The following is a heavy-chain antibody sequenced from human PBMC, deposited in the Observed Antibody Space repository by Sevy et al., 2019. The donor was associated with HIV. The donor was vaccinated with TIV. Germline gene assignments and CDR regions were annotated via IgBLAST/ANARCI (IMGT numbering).Heavy chain of an antibody. CDR2: ISSSSSTI. CDR3: ARDLRYYDFWSGYGPDWFDP. J-gene: IGHJ5*02. CDR1: GFTFSSYS. Sequence: GGSLRLSCAASGFTFSSYSMNWVRQAPGKGLEWVSYISSSSSTIYYAYSVKGRFTISRDNAKNSVYLQMNSLRAEDTAVYDCARDLRYYDFWSGYGPDWFDPWGQGTLVTVSS. D-gene: IGHD3-3*01. V-gene: IGHV3-48*01.